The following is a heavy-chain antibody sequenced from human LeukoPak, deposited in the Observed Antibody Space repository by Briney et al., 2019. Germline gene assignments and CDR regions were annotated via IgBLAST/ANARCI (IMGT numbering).Heavy chain of an antibody. V-gene: IGHV2-70*11. Sequence: TLSLTCTVSGASINSYYWSWIRQPPGKSLEWLARIDWDDDKYYSTSLKTRLTISRDTSKNQVVLTMTNMDPVDTATYYCARGGYDSSGDYNVFDYSGQGTLVTVSS. D-gene: IGHD3-22*01. CDR1: GASINSYYW. CDR2: IDWDDDK. J-gene: IGHJ4*02. CDR3: ARGGYDSSGDYNVFDY.